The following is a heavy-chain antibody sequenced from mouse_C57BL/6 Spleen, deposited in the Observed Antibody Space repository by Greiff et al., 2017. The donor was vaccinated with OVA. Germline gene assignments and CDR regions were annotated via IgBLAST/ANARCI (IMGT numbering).Heavy chain of an antibody. CDR1: GYSITSGYY. CDR3: AVDGYYGAMDY. Sequence: ESGPGLVKPSQSLSLTCSVTGYSITSGYYWNWLRQFPGNKLEWMGYISYDGSNNYNPSLKNRISITRDTSKNQFFIKLNSVTTEDTATYYCAVDGYYGAMDYWGQGPSVTVSS. J-gene: IGHJ4*01. CDR2: ISYDGSN. V-gene: IGHV3-6*01. D-gene: IGHD1-2*01.